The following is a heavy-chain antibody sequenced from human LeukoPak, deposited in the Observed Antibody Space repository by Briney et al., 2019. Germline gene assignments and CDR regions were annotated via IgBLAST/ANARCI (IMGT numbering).Heavy chain of an antibody. J-gene: IGHJ4*02. V-gene: IGHV1-69*06. Sequence: SVKVSCKASGGTFSRYAISWVRQAPGQGLEWMGGIIPIFGTANYAQKFQGRVTITVDKSTSTAYMELRRLRSEDTAVYYCARLRYCSSTSCYTGMRGYFDHWGQGTLVTVSS. CDR2: IIPIFGTA. CDR1: GGTFSRYA. D-gene: IGHD2-2*02. CDR3: ARLRYCSSTSCYTGMRGYFDH.